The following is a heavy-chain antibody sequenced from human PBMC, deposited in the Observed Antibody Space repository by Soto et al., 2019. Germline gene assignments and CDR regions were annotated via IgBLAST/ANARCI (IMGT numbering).Heavy chain of an antibody. V-gene: IGHV3-30-3*01. CDR1: GFTFSGYG. Sequence: ESGGGVVQPGRSLRLSCEASGFTFSGYGMHWLRQAPGKGLEWLTVISYDGSTKHYADSVKGRFTISRDNSNNTLFLQMNSLRPEDTAVYFCAREKIVVGSGPAFQFWGQGALVTVSS. J-gene: IGHJ4*02. D-gene: IGHD2-2*01. CDR2: ISYDGSTK. CDR3: AREKIVVGSGPAFQF.